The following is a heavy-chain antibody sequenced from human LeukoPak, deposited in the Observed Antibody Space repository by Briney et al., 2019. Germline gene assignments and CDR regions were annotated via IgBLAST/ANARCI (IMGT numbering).Heavy chain of an antibody. D-gene: IGHD2-15*01. CDR3: ARGSCSGGSCYISVYGVDV. Sequence: EGSLRLSCAASGFTFSDYYMSWIRQAPGKGLEWVSYISSSGSTIFYADSVKGRFTSSRDNVQSSLYLQMNSLRAEDTAVYYCARGSCSGGSCYISVYGVDVWGQGTTVTVSS. CDR2: ISSSGSTI. CDR1: GFTFSDYY. V-gene: IGHV3-11*01. J-gene: IGHJ6*02.